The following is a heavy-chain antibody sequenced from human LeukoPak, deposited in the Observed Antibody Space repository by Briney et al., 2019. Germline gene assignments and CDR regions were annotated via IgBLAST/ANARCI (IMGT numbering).Heavy chain of an antibody. CDR1: GYTFTSYG. D-gene: IGHD5-18*01. J-gene: IGHJ4*02. CDR3: ARGDTAMVNFDY. Sequence: ASVKVSCKASGYTFTSYGISWVRQAPGQGLEWMGWISAYNGNTNYAQKLQGRVTMTTDTSTSTAYMELSSLRSEDTAVYYCARGDTAMVNFDYWGQGTLVTVSS. V-gene: IGHV1-18*01. CDR2: ISAYNGNT.